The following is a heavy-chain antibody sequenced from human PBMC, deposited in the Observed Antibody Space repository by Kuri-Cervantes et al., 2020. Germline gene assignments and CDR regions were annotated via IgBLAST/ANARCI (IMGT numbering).Heavy chain of an antibody. CDR3: ARESVAGLDY. Sequence: GGSLRLSCAASGFTFSDYYMSWIRQAPGKGLEWVSSISSNSSYIYYADSVKGRFTISRDNAKNSLYLQMNSLRAEDTAVYYCARESVAGLDYWGQGTLVTVSS. V-gene: IGHV3-11*06. CDR1: GFTFSDYY. J-gene: IGHJ4*02. CDR2: ISSNSSYI. D-gene: IGHD6-19*01.